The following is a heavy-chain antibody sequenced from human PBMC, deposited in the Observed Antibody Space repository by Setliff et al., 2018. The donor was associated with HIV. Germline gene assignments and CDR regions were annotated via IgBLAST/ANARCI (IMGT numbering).Heavy chain of an antibody. CDR2: INPNGGGT. CDR1: GYTFTGYY. CDR3: ARDTVKATFSDY. J-gene: IGHJ4*02. V-gene: IGHV1-2*02. D-gene: IGHD4-17*01. Sequence: RASVKVSCKASGYTFTGYYMHWVRQAPGQGLEWMGWINPNGGGTNYAQKFQGRVTMTRDTSISAAYMELSRLRSDDTAVYYCARDTVKATFSDYWGQGTLVTVSS.